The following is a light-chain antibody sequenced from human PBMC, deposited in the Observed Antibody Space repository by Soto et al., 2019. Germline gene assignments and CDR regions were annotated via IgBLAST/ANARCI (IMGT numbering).Light chain of an antibody. V-gene: IGLV1-44*01. CDR2: SNN. CDR1: SSNIGSNT. Sequence: QXVLTQPPSASGTPGQRVTISCSGSSSNIGSNTVNWYQQLPGTAPKLLIYSNNQRPSGVPDRFSGSKSGTSASLAISGLQSEDEAXYYCAAWDDSXNGRVFGTGXKVTVL. J-gene: IGLJ1*01. CDR3: AAWDDSXNGRV.